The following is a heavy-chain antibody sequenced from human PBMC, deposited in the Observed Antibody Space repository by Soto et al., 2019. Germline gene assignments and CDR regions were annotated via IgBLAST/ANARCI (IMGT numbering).Heavy chain of an antibody. CDR1: GFTFSNYA. J-gene: IGHJ4*02. CDR3: AKDHRVEPPCKTFDS. D-gene: IGHD1-1*01. Sequence: EVQLLESGGGLVQPGGSLRLSCAASGFTFSNYAMSWVRQAPGKGLEWVSAISGSGSSTYYADSVKGRFTISRDNSKNTLYLQMNSLRAEDTAVYYCAKDHRVEPPCKTFDSWGQGTLVTVSS. CDR2: ISGSGSST. V-gene: IGHV3-23*01.